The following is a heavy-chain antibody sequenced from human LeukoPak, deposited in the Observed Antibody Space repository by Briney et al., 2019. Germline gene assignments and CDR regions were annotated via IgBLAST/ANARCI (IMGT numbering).Heavy chain of an antibody. CDR2: MNPNSGNT. V-gene: IGHV1-8*01. D-gene: IGHD2-2*01. CDR3: ARRGVVYCSSTSCPRGEDY. CDR1: GYTFTSYD. J-gene: IGHJ4*02. Sequence: ASVKVSCKASGYTFTSYDINWVRQATGQGLEWMGWMNPNSGNTGYAQKFQGRVTMTRNTSISIAYMELSSLRSEDTAVYYCARRGVVYCSSTSCPRGEDYWGQGTLVTVSS.